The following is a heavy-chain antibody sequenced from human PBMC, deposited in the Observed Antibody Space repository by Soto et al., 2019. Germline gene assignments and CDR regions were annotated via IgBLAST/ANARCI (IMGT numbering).Heavy chain of an antibody. J-gene: IGHJ3*02. D-gene: IGHD3-22*01. CDR1: GGTFSSYA. CDR2: IIPIFGTA. V-gene: IGHV1-69*06. CDR3: ASAYYYDSSGKDAFDI. Sequence: SVKVSCKASGGTFSSYAISWVRQAPGQGLEWMGGIIPIFGTANYAQKFQGRVTITADKTTSTAYMELSSLRSGDTAVYYCASAYYYDSSGKDAFDIWGQGTMVTVSS.